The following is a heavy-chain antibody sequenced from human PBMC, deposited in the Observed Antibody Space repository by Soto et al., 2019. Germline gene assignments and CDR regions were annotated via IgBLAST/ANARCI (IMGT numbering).Heavy chain of an antibody. CDR3: AREGDCSGGGCYTGLKN. CDR1: GFTFSNFW. D-gene: IGHD2-15*01. Sequence: EVHLVESGGGLVQPGGSLRLSCAVSGFTFSNFWMSWVRQAPGKGPEWVANIKHDGSEQYYVDSVKGRFTISRDNAKNSVSLQMNSLRGDDTAVYYCAREGDCSGGGCYTGLKNWGQGTLVTVSS. CDR2: IKHDGSEQ. V-gene: IGHV3-7*01. J-gene: IGHJ4*02.